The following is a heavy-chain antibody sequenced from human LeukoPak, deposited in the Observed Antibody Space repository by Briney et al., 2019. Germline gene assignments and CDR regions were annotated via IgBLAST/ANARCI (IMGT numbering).Heavy chain of an antibody. J-gene: IGHJ4*02. CDR3: AREPFDSSGYYYFDY. D-gene: IGHD3-22*01. CDR1: GFTFSSYS. V-gene: IGHV3-21*01. CDR2: ISSSSSYI. Sequence: GGSLRLSCAASGFTFSSYSMNWVRQAPGKGLEWVSSISSSSSYIYYADSVKGRFTISRDNAKNSLYLQMNSLRAEDTAVYYCAREPFDSSGYYYFDYWGQRTLVTVSS.